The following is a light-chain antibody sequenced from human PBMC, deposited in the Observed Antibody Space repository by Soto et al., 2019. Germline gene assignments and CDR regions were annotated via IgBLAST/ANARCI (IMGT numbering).Light chain of an antibody. CDR1: SSDVGSYNL. Sequence: QSALSHPSSVSWAPRQSITISCTGTSSDVGSYNLVSWYQQHPGKAPKLMIYEGSKRPSGVSNRFSGYKSGTTASLTISGLQAQAEADYYCWSYAGSSSYVFGTWTKVTVL. CDR2: EGS. V-gene: IGLV2-23*01. CDR3: WSYAGSSSYV. J-gene: IGLJ1*01.